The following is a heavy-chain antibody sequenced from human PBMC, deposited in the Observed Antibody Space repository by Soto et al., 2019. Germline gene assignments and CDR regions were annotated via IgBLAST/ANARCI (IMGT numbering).Heavy chain of an antibody. D-gene: IGHD2-21*01. Sequence: PGGSLRLSCVASGFTFNRAWMSWVRQAPGKGLEWVGRIKSRADDGTTDYAAPVKGRFTISRDDSENTLYLQMNSLKTEDTAVYYCRWALDCPSGSCNDYWGKGALVTVSS. CDR1: GFTFNRAW. CDR3: RWALDCPSGSCNDY. V-gene: IGHV3-15*01. J-gene: IGHJ4*02. CDR2: IKSRADDGTT.